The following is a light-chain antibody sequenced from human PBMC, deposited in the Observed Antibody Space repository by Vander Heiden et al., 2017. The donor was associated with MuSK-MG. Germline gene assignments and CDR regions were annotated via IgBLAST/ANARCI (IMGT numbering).Light chain of an antibody. V-gene: IGLV2-14*01. CDR1: SSDVGGYTY. J-gene: IGLJ1*01. Sequence: QSALTQPASVSGSPGQSITISCTGTSSDVGGYTYVSWYQQHPGKAPKLLIYAVSYRPSGVSNRFSGSKSGNTASLTISGLQAEDEADYYCNSYTTTSTPYVFGTGTKVTVL. CDR3: NSYTTTSTPYV. CDR2: AVS.